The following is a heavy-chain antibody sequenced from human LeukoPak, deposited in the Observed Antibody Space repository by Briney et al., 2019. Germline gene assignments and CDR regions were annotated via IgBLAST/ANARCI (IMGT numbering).Heavy chain of an antibody. Sequence: GGSLRLSCAASGFTFSSYAMSWVRQAPGKGLEWVSAISGSGGSTYYADSVKGRFTIPRDNSKNTLYLQMNSLRAEDTAVYYCAKQSIAAPRYYYYYMDVWGKGTTVTVSS. J-gene: IGHJ6*03. CDR1: GFTFSSYA. D-gene: IGHD6-6*01. CDR2: ISGSGGST. CDR3: AKQSIAAPRYYYYYMDV. V-gene: IGHV3-23*01.